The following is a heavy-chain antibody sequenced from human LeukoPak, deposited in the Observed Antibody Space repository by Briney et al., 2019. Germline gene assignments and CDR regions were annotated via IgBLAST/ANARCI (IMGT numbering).Heavy chain of an antibody. V-gene: IGHV4-34*01. CDR1: GGSFSGYY. CDR3: ARRSIAAAGRYNY. CDR2: INHSGST. D-gene: IGHD6-13*01. Sequence: PSETLSLTCAVYGGSFSGYYWSWIRQPPGKGLEWIGEINHSGSTNYNPSLKSRVTISVDTSKNQFSLKLSSVTAADTAVYYCARRSIAAAGRYNYWGQGTLVTVSS. J-gene: IGHJ4*02.